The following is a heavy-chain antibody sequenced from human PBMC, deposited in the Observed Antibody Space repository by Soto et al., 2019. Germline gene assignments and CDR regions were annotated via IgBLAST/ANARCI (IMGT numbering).Heavy chain of an antibody. CDR2: IYYSGST. D-gene: IGHD2-15*01. CDR1: GAPITINY. CDR3: ARDAGGLYEQ. V-gene: IGHV4-59*01. Sequence: LSHTCTLSGAPITINYWSWIRQAPGKGLDWIGYIYYSGSTTYNPSLKSRVTMSADTSKDQFYLKLNSVTAADTAVYYCARDAGGLYEQWGRGIRGIVST. J-gene: IGHJ4*01.